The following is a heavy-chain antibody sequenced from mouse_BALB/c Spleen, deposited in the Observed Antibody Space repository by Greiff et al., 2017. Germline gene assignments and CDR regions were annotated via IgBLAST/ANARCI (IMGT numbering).Heavy chain of an antibody. Sequence: EVQLQESGGGLVKPGGSLKLSCAASGFTFSDYYMSWVRQTPEKRLEWVAYISSGGGSTYYPDTVKGRFTISRDNAKNTLYLQMSNLKSEDTAMYYCARLYYYGSSYDYWGQGTTLTVSS. CDR3: ARLYYYGSSYDY. CDR1: GFTFSDYY. CDR2: ISSGGGST. J-gene: IGHJ2*01. D-gene: IGHD1-1*01. V-gene: IGHV5-12-1*01.